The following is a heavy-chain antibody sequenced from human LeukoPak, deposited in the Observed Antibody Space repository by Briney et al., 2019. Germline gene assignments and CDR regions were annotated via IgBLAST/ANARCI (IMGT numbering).Heavy chain of an antibody. CDR3: ARTVDCGGDCYMGGDAFDI. CDR2: IYPDDSDT. Sequence: GESLKISCKGSGYSFTNYWIGWVRQMPGKGLEWMGVIYPDDSDTRHSPSFQGQVTISADKSISTAYLQWSTLKALDTAMYYCARTVDCGGDCYMGGDAFDIWGQGTMVTVSS. J-gene: IGHJ3*02. CDR1: GYSFTNYW. D-gene: IGHD2-21*02. V-gene: IGHV5-51*01.